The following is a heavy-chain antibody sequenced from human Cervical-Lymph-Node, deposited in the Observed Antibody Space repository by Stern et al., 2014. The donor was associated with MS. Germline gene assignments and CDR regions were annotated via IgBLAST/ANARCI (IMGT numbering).Heavy chain of an antibody. CDR2: IYYSGST. CDR1: GGSISSGGYY. CDR3: ARDRNYDFWSDFDY. D-gene: IGHD3-3*01. Sequence: HVQLVESGPGLVKPSQTLSLTCTVSGGSISSGGYYWSWIRQHPGKGLEWIGYIYYSGSTYYNPSLKNRVTISVDTSKNQFSLKLSSVTAADTAVYYCARDRNYDFWSDFDYWGQGTLVTVSS. J-gene: IGHJ4*02. V-gene: IGHV4-31*03.